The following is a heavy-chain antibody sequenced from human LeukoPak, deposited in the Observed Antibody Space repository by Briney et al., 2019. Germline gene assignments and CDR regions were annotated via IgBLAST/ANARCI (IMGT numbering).Heavy chain of an antibody. Sequence: SVKVSCKASGGAFSSYAISWVRQAPGQGLEWMGGIIPIFGTANYAQKFQGRVTMTTDTSTSTAYMELRSLRSDDTAVYYCARAVTMVRGVPDYWGQGTLVTVSS. D-gene: IGHD3-10*01. CDR3: ARAVTMVRGVPDY. CDR1: GGAFSSYA. CDR2: IIPIFGTA. V-gene: IGHV1-69*05. J-gene: IGHJ4*02.